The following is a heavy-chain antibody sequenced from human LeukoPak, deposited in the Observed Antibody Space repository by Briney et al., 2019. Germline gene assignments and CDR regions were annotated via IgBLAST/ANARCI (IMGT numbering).Heavy chain of an antibody. V-gene: IGHV3-74*01. CDR1: GFTVNTYW. D-gene: IGHD3-22*01. CDR2: INVEGNYL. Sequence: GGSLRLSCAASGFTVNTYWMHWVRQAPGKGLDWVARINVEGNYLDYAESVKGRFTISRDSGKNSLYLQMNSLRAEDTAVYSCARDLTGPYDHWGQGTLVTVSS. J-gene: IGHJ4*02. CDR3: ARDLTGPYDH.